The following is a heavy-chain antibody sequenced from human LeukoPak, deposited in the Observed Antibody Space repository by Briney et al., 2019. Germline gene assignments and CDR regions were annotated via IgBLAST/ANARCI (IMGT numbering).Heavy chain of an antibody. CDR3: ARQLHRPAYYASGTYALDY. V-gene: IGHV1-2*02. CDR1: GYSFSGYY. J-gene: IGHJ4*02. D-gene: IGHD3-10*01. CDR2: INPNNGDT. Sequence: ASLKVSCKASGYSFSGYYMHWVRQAPGQGLEWMGWINPNNGDTNYAQKLQGRVTMTRDTSISTAYMELSGLRSDDTAVYYCARQLHRPAYYASGTYALDYWGQGTLVTVSS.